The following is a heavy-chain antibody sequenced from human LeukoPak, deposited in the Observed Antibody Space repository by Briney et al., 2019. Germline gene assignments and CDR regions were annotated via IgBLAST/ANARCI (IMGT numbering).Heavy chain of an antibody. CDR3: ARSGADILTGYAYD. V-gene: IGHV3-30*03. Sequence: GGSLRLSCAASGFTFSNYGMHWVRQAPGKGLEWVAVISYDGDNKYYADSVKGRFTISRDNSKNTLFLQMNSLRAEDTAVYYCARSGADILTGYAYDWGQGTLVTVSS. D-gene: IGHD3-9*01. CDR1: GFTFSNYG. CDR2: ISYDGDNK. J-gene: IGHJ4*02.